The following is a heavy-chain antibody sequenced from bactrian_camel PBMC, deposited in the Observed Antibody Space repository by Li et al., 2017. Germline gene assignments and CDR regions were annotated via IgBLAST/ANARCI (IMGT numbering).Heavy chain of an antibody. CDR1: GYIPGNRC. Sequence: HVQLVESGGGSVEAGGSLRITCVASGYIPGNRCMAWHRRSPGKRREPVASVDADGTIKYADSVKGRFTVSKDSTKNILYLQMDDLKPEDSGLYSCAAEVVLGLCPAAYEYRAWGQGTQVTVS. V-gene: IGHV3S53*01. D-gene: IGHD5*01. J-gene: IGHJ4*01. CDR2: VDADGTI. CDR3: AAEVVLGLCPAAYEYRA.